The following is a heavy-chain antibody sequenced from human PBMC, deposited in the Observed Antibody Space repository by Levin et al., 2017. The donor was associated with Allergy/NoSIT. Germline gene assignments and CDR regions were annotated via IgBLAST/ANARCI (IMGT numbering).Heavy chain of an antibody. Sequence: SETLSLTCTVSGDSLSTYYWTWIRQPAGKGLEWIGRIYPRGATDYNSSLRSRVTMSLDTSKNQFSLRLTSVPAADTPVYFCARDRSNHAGKFDYWGPGTLVTVAS. CDR1: GDSLSTYY. CDR2: IYPRGAT. D-gene: IGHD1-26*01. CDR3: ARDRSNHAGKFDY. V-gene: IGHV4-4*07. J-gene: IGHJ4*02.